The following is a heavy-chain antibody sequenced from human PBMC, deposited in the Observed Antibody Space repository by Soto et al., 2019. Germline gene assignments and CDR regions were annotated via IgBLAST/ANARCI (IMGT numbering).Heavy chain of an antibody. V-gene: IGHV4-59*01. J-gene: IGHJ5*02. CDR2: IYYSGST. Sequence: SETLSLTCTVSGGSISSYYWSWIRQPPGKGLEWIGYIYYSGSTNYNPSLKSRVTISVDTSKNQFSLKLSSVTAADTAVYYCARGGYCISTSCYAGWFDPWGQGTLVTVSS. CDR1: GGSISSYY. D-gene: IGHD2-2*01. CDR3: ARGGYCISTSCYAGWFDP.